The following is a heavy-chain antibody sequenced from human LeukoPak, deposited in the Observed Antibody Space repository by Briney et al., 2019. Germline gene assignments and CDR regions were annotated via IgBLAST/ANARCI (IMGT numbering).Heavy chain of an antibody. CDR1: GGSFSGYY. J-gene: IGHJ3*01. CDR3: ARGRGYSGSEN. D-gene: IGHD5-12*01. CDR2: INHSGST. V-gene: IGHV4-34*01. Sequence: SETLSLTCAVYGGSFSGYYWSWIRQPPGKWLEWIGEINHSGSTNYNPSLKSRVTISVDTSKNQFSLKLSSVTAADTAVYYCARGRGYSGSENWGQGTMVTVSS.